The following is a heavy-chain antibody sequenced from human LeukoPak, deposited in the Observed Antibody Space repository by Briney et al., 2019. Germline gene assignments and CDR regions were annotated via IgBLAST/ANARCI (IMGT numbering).Heavy chain of an antibody. J-gene: IGHJ4*02. CDR1: GVSISTNY. Sequence: SESLSLTCNVSGVSISTNYWSWVRQPPGKGLEWIGCIHTSGITNYNPSLKSRVTMSLDTSKNQFSLILSSVTAAYTAVYYCAREDYSSRGLDYWGQGTLVTFSS. CDR2: IHTSGIT. V-gene: IGHV4-4*07. CDR3: AREDYSSRGLDY. D-gene: IGHD6-13*01.